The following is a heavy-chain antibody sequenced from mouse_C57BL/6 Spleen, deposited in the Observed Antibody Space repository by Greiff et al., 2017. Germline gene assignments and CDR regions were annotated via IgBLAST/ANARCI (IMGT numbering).Heavy chain of an antibody. CDR1: GFTFSSYA. CDR2: ISSGGDYI. V-gene: IGHV5-9-1*02. CDR3: TRDLNTCCFAY. Sequence: EVKLVESGEGLVKPGGSLKLSCAASGFTFSSYAMSWVRQTPEKRLEWVAYISSGGDYIYYADTVKGRFTLSRDNARNTLYLQMSSLKSEDTAMYYCTRDLNTCCFAYWGQGTLVTVSA. J-gene: IGHJ3*01.